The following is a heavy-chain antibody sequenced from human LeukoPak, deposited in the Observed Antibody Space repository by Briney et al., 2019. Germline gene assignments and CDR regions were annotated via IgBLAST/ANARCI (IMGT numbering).Heavy chain of an antibody. CDR3: ARGFSGIAAALDY. J-gene: IGHJ4*02. V-gene: IGHV4-59*12. CDR2: IYYSGST. CDR1: GGSISSYY. D-gene: IGHD6-13*01. Sequence: SETLSLTCTVSGGSISSYYWSWIRQPPGKGLEWIGYIYYSGSTNYNPSLKSRVTISVDTSKNQFSLKLSSVTAADTAVYYCARGFSGIAAALDYWGQGTLVTVSS.